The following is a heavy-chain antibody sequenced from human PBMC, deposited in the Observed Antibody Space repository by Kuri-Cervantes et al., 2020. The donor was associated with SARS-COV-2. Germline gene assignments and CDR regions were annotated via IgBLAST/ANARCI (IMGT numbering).Heavy chain of an antibody. CDR1: GGSLSTKY. D-gene: IGHD2-8*01. CDR2: IDQSGDT. CDR3: ARVYSLMVYTADGKTNWFDS. Sequence: ESLKISCAVTGGSLSTKYWSWIRQPPGKGLEWIGEIDQSGDTNYSPSLKSRVTMTLDTAKNQVSLTLRSVTAADTAVYYCARVYSLMVYTADGKTNWFDSWGPGSLVTVSS. V-gene: IGHV4-34*01. J-gene: IGHJ5*01.